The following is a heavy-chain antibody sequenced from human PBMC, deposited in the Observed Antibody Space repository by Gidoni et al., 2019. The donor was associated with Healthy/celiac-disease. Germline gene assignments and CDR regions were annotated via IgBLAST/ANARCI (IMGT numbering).Heavy chain of an antibody. J-gene: IGHJ3*02. CDR1: GGSISRGGYY. CDR3: ARGRHYAETLDAFDI. CDR2: ICYRGST. D-gene: IGHD4-17*01. V-gene: IGHV4-31*03. Sequence: QVQLQESGPGLLKPSQTLSLTCTVSGGSISRGGYYWGWIRQHPGKGLEWIWYICYRGSTYYNPSLKSRVTISVDTSKNQFSLKLSSVTAADTAGYYCARGRHYAETLDAFDIWGQGTMVTVSS.